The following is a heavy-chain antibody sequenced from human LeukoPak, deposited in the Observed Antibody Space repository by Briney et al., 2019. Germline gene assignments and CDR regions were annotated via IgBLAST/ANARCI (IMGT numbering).Heavy chain of an antibody. CDR1: GGSISSYY. V-gene: IGHV4-59*08. J-gene: IGHJ3*02. CDR2: IYYSGST. Sequence: SETPSLTCTVSGGSISSYYWSWIRQPPGKGLEWIGYIYYSGSTNYNPSLKSRVTISVDTSKNQFSLKLSSVTAADSAVYYCARTGGSYPDAFDIWGQGTMVTVSS. CDR3: ARTGGSYPDAFDI. D-gene: IGHD1-26*01.